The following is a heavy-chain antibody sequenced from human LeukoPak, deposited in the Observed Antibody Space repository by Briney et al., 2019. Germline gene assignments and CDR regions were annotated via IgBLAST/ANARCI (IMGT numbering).Heavy chain of an antibody. CDR1: GGSISSYN. Sequence: PSETLSLTCTVSGGSISSYNWSWIRQPPGKRLEWIGHIYYSGSTNYNPSLKSRVTISVDTSKNQFSLKLSSVTAADTAVYYCARDGWFGELFWFDPWGQGTLVTVSS. CDR2: IYYSGST. D-gene: IGHD3-10*01. J-gene: IGHJ5*02. V-gene: IGHV4-59*12. CDR3: ARDGWFGELFWFDP.